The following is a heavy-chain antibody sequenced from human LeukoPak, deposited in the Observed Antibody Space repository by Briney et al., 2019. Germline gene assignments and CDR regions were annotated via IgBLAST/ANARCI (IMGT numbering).Heavy chain of an antibody. D-gene: IGHD5-18*01. CDR3: ARDMGYNYGFFDS. Sequence: GGSLRLSCAASGFTLSRFAMPWVRQAPGKGLEWVASISYDGSPKYNADSVKGPFTISRDNPKNTLYLQINSLSPDDTAVYYCARDMGYNYGFFDSWGQGTLVTVSS. J-gene: IGHJ4*02. V-gene: IGHV3-30-3*01. CDR2: ISYDGSPK. CDR1: GFTLSRFA.